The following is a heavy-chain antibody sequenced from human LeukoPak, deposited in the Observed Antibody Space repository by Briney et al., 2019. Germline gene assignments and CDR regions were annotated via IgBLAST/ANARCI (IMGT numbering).Heavy chain of an antibody. CDR3: GKVGELVFDY. V-gene: IGHV3-11*04. J-gene: IGHJ4*02. D-gene: IGHD1-7*01. Sequence: GGSLRLSCAASGFTFIDYYMSWFRQTPGKGLEWISYISSSGGTIEYADSVKGRFTISRDNAVNSVYLQMNSLRVEDTAVYYCGKVGELVFDYWGQGIQVTVSS. CDR2: ISSSGGTI. CDR1: GFTFIDYY.